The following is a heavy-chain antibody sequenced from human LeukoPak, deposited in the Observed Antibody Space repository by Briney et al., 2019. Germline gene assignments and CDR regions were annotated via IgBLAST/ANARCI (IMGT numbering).Heavy chain of an antibody. CDR2: INPNSGGT. CDR3: AKLYHYYGSGSYYKDFDY. V-gene: IGHV1-2*02. CDR1: GYTFTGYY. J-gene: IGHJ4*02. D-gene: IGHD3-10*01. Sequence: GASVKVSCKASGYTFTGYYMHWVRQAPGQGLEWMGWINPNSGGTNYAQKFQGRVTMTRDTSISTAYMELSRLRSDDTAVYYCAKLYHYYGSGSYYKDFDYWAREPWSPSPQ.